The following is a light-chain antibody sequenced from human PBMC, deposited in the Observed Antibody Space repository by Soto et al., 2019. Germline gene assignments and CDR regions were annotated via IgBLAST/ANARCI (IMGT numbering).Light chain of an antibody. CDR1: QSISSY. Sequence: DIQMTQSPSSLSASVGDRVTITCRASQSISSYLNWYQQTPRKAPKLLIYAASSLQSGVPSRFSGSGSGTDFTLTISSLQPEDFATYYCQQSYSTPRTFVQGTKVDIK. CDR3: QQSYSTPRT. V-gene: IGKV1-39*01. J-gene: IGKJ2*01. CDR2: AAS.